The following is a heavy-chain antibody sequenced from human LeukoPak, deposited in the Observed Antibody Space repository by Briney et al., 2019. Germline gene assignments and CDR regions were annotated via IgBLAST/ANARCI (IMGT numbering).Heavy chain of an antibody. CDR3: AKNRGAGSHYYYHMNV. Sequence: GGSLRLSCAASGSTFSTYAMSWVRQAAGKGLEWVSLISDSGGGTYYADSVKGRFTISRDNSKNTLYLQLNSLRVEDTAVYYCAKNRGAGSHYYYHMNVWGKGTTVTVSS. CDR1: GSTFSTYA. V-gene: IGHV3-23*01. D-gene: IGHD1-26*01. J-gene: IGHJ6*03. CDR2: ISDSGGGT.